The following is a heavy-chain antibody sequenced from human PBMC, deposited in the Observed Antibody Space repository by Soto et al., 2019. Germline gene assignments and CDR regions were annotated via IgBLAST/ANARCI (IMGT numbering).Heavy chain of an antibody. D-gene: IGHD6-19*01. Sequence: PSETLSLTCTVSGGSISSYYWSWIRQPPGKGLEWIGYIYYSGSTDYNPSLKSRVTISVDTSKNQFSLKLSSVTAADTAVYYCARGVAGADHFEYWGQGTLVTVSS. J-gene: IGHJ4*02. CDR3: ARGVAGADHFEY. CDR1: GGSISSYY. V-gene: IGHV4-59*01. CDR2: IYYSGST.